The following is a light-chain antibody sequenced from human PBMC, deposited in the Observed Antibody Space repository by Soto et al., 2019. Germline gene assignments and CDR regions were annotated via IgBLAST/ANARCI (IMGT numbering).Light chain of an antibody. CDR1: QYISTY. J-gene: IGKJ5*01. V-gene: IGKV1-39*01. CDR3: QQTYSATPTT. CDR2: GSS. Sequence: DIPMTQAPHFLSASVGDRVTITCRASQYISTYLNWYQQKPGKAPKLLIYGSSTVQSGVPSRFRGTGSGTEFTLTISSLQPEDFATYYCQQTYSATPTTFGQGTRLDIK.